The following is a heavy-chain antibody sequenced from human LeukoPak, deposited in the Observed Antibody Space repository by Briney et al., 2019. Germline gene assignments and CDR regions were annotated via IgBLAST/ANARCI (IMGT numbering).Heavy chain of an antibody. CDR1: GYTFTSYD. D-gene: IGHD2-2*01. J-gene: IGHJ5*02. V-gene: IGHV1-8*01. CDR3: ARGTSPNPIIPYCSSTSCYSGENWFDP. CDR2: MNPNSGNT. Sequence: ASVKVSCKASGYTFTSYDINWVRQATGQGLEWMGWMNPNSGNTGYAQKFQGRVTMTRNTSISTAYMELSSLRSEDTAVYYCARGTSPNPIIPYCSSTSCYSGENWFDPWGQGTLVTVSS.